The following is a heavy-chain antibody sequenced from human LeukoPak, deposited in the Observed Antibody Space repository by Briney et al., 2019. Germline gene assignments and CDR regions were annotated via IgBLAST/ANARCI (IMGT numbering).Heavy chain of an antibody. Sequence: AESLKISCKGSGYSFTSYWIAWVRQMPGKGLEWMGIIYPSDSNTRYSPSFQGQATISADKSISTAYLQCSSLKASDTAMYYCARGGYTTGWYPGYWGQGTLVTVSS. CDR1: GYSFTSYW. V-gene: IGHV5-51*01. D-gene: IGHD6-19*01. CDR3: ARGGYTTGWYPGY. CDR2: IYPSDSNT. J-gene: IGHJ4*02.